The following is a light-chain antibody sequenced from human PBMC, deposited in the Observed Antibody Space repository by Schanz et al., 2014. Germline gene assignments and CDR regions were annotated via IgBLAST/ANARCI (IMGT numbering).Light chain of an antibody. CDR3: QSYDSSLSGYVV. CDR1: TSNIGAGYD. V-gene: IGLV1-40*01. J-gene: IGLJ2*01. CDR2: DNN. Sequence: QSVLTQPPSVSGAPGQRITISCTGSTSNIGAGYDVHWYQQLPGTAPKLLIYDNNKRPSGIPDRFSGSKSGTSASLAITGLQAEDEADYYCQSYDSSLSGYVVFGGGTKLTVL.